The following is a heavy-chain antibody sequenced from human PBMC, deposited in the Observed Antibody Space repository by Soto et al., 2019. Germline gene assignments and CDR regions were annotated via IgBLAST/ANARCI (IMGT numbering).Heavy chain of an antibody. J-gene: IGHJ6*03. CDR2: IYYSGST. V-gene: IGHV4-59*01. CDR1: GGSISSYY. Sequence: PSETLSLTCTVSGGSISSYYWSWIRQPPGKGLEWIGYIYYSGSTNYNPSLKSRVTISVDTSKNQFSLKLSSVTAADTAVYYCARDLWYYDFWSRPPVPDVWGKGTTVTVS. D-gene: IGHD3-3*01. CDR3: ARDLWYYDFWSRPPVPDV.